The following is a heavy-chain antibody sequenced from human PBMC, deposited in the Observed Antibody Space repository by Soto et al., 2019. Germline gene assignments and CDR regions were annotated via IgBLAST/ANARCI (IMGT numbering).Heavy chain of an antibody. J-gene: IGHJ4*02. V-gene: IGHV1-69*01. D-gene: IGHD6-19*01. CDR1: GGTFSSYA. Sequence: QVQLVQSGAEVKKPGSSVKVSCKASGGTFSSYAISWVRQAPGQGLEWMGGIIPIFGTANYAHKFQGRVTITADESTSTAYMELSSLRSEDTAVYYCARDLGAVAGRWDFDYWCQGTLVTVSS. CDR2: IIPIFGTA. CDR3: ARDLGAVAGRWDFDY.